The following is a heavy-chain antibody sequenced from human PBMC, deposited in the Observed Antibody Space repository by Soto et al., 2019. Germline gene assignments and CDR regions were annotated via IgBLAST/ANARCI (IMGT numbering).Heavy chain of an antibody. V-gene: IGHV4-31*03. CDR1: GVSLTSGTYY. Sequence: QVQLQESGPGLVKPSQTLSLTCSVSGVSLTSGTYYWRWIRLHPGKGLEWIGYIFYSGSTDYNPSLKSRVNISVDTFRNQFSLKLSSVTAADTAVYYCASTEDFFDYWGQGTLVTVSS. CDR3: ASTEDFFDY. CDR2: IFYSGST. J-gene: IGHJ4*02.